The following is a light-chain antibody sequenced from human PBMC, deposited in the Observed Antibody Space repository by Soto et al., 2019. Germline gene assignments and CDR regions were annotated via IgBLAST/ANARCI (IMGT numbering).Light chain of an antibody. V-gene: IGKV3-15*01. CDR1: QIIATN. Sequence: EIRMTQSPATLSVSPGERTILSCRASQIIATNLVWYQQKPAQAPRLLLYGASTRATGVPARFSGSGSGTYFTLTVSSLQSEDFAVYYCQQYYNWPPWTFGLGTKVEIK. CDR2: GAS. J-gene: IGKJ1*01. CDR3: QQYYNWPPWT.